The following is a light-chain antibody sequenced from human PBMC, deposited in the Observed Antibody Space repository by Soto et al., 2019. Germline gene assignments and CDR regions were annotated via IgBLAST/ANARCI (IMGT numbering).Light chain of an antibody. J-gene: IGLJ3*02. CDR3: SSYADSNRWV. V-gene: IGLV2-8*01. CDR1: SSDVGGYNY. CDR2: EVS. Sequence: QSVLTQPPSASGSPGQSVTISCTGTSSDVGGYNYVSWYQQHPGKAPKFMIYEVSKRPSGVPDRFSGSKSGNTASLTVSGLQAEDEADYYCSSYADSNRWVFGGGTKFTVL.